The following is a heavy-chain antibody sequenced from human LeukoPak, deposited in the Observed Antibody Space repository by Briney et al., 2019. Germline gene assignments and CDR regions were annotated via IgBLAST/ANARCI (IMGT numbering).Heavy chain of an antibody. D-gene: IGHD3-10*01. Sequence: SETLSLTCTVSGGSISSSSYYWGWIRQPPGKGLEWIGSIYYSGSTYYNPSLKSRVTISVDTSKNQFSLKLSSVTAADTAVYYCARGDYYYGSGSYSSPFDYWGQGTLVTVSS. V-gene: IGHV4-39*07. CDR2: IYYSGST. J-gene: IGHJ4*02. CDR3: ARGDYYYGSGSYSSPFDY. CDR1: GGSISSSSYY.